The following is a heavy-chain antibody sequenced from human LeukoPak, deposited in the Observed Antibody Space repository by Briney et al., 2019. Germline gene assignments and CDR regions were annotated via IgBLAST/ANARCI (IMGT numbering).Heavy chain of an antibody. V-gene: IGHV3-23*01. Sequence: PGGSLRLSCAASGFTFSNYAMTWVRQAPGKGLEWVSFISGSGGSTYYADSVKGRFTISRDNSKNTLYLQMNSLRAEDTAVYYCAKDKVAYYYDSSGYKSRDAFDIWGQGTMVTVSS. D-gene: IGHD3-22*01. CDR3: AKDKVAYYYDSSGYKSRDAFDI. J-gene: IGHJ3*02. CDR2: ISGSGGST. CDR1: GFTFSNYA.